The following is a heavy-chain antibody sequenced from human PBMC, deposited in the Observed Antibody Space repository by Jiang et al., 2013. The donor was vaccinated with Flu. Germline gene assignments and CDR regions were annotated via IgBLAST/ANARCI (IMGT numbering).Heavy chain of an antibody. Sequence: GAEVKKPGSSVKVSCKASGGTFSSYAISWVRQAPGQGLEWMGRIIPILGIANYAQKFQGRVTITADKSTSTAYMELSSLRSEDTAVYYCARDRDWNGEFDYWGQGTLVTVSS. CDR1: GGTFSSYA. D-gene: IGHD1-1*01. J-gene: IGHJ4*02. CDR3: ARDRDWNGEFDY. CDR2: IIPILGIA. V-gene: IGHV1-69*04.